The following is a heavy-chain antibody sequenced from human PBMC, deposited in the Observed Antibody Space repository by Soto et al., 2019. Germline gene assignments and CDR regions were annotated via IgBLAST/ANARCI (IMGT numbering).Heavy chain of an antibody. V-gene: IGHV3-30*18. CDR3: AKELMWINRVRGVSRSYGVDV. D-gene: IGHD3-10*01. CDR2: ISYDGSNK. J-gene: IGHJ6*02. CDR1: GFTFSSYG. Sequence: QVQVVESGGGVVQPGRSLRLSCAASGFTFSSYGMHWVRQAPGKGLEWVAIISYDGSNKYYADSVKGRCTISRDNSKNTLYLQKNSLRGDDTAVYCCAKELMWINRVRGVSRSYGVDVWGQGTTVTVSS.